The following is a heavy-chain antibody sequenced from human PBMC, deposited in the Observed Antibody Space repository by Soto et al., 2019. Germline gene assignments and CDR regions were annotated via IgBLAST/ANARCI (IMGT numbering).Heavy chain of an antibody. CDR3: ARTREDIVVVPAAMVGWFDP. CDR2: IIPIFGTA. Sequence: VASVKVSCKASGGTFSSYAISWVRQAPGQGLEWMGGIIPIFGTANYAQKFQGRVTITADESTSTAYMELSSLRSEDTAVYYCARTREDIVVVPAAMVGWFDPWGQGTLVTVSS. J-gene: IGHJ5*02. D-gene: IGHD2-2*01. V-gene: IGHV1-69*13. CDR1: GGTFSSYA.